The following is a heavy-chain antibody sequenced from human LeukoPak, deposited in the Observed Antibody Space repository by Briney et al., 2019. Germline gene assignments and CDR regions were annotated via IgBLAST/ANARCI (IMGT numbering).Heavy chain of an antibody. V-gene: IGHV4-39*01. Sequence: SETLSLTCSVSGDSITSSGYFWGWIRQPPGKGLEWIGIINYSGQTFYNPSLKSRVTTSVDTSKNEFSLKLSSVTAADTAVYSCARMVRGRGYYYYYMDVWGKGTTVTVSS. J-gene: IGHJ6*03. D-gene: IGHD3-10*01. CDR3: ARMVRGRGYYYYYMDV. CDR2: INYSGQT. CDR1: GDSITSSGYF.